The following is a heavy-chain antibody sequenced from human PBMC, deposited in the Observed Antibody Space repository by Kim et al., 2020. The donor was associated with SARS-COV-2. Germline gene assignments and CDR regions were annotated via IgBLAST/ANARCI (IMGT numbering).Heavy chain of an antibody. D-gene: IGHD4-17*01. CDR2: INPNSGGT. CDR3: ARGRRSTTVTTVGWYFDL. J-gene: IGHJ2*01. V-gene: IGHV1-2*06. CDR1: GYTFTGYY. Sequence: ASVKVSCKASGYTFTGYYMHWVRQAPGQGLEWMGRINPNSGGTNYAQKFQGRVTMTRDTSISTAYMELSRLRSDDTAVYYCARGRRSTTVTTVGWYFDLWGRGTLVTVSS.